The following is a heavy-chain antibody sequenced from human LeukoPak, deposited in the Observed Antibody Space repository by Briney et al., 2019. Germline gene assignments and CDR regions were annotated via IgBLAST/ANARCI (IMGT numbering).Heavy chain of an antibody. V-gene: IGHV3-21*01. Sequence: PGGSLRLSCAASGFTFSSYSMNWVRQAPGKGLEWVSSISSSSSYIYYADSVKGRFTISRDNAKNSLYLQMNSLRAEDTAVYYCARVGSYGYPSHFDYWGQGALVTVSS. J-gene: IGHJ4*02. CDR3: ARVGSYGYPSHFDY. D-gene: IGHD5-18*01. CDR1: GFTFSSYS. CDR2: ISSSSSYI.